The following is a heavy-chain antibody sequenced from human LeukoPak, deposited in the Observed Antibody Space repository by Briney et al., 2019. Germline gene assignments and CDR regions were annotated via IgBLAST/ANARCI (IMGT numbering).Heavy chain of an antibody. CDR3: ARGVRDGSGSYYFDY. CDR2: INHSGST. CDR1: GGSFSGYY. V-gene: IGHV4-34*01. D-gene: IGHD3-10*01. J-gene: IGHJ4*02. Sequence: SETLSLTCAVYGGSFSGYYWSWIRQPPGKGLEWIGEINHSGSTNYNPSLKSRVTISVDTSKNQFSLKLSSVTAADTAVYYCARGVRDGSGSYYFDYWGQGTLVTVSS.